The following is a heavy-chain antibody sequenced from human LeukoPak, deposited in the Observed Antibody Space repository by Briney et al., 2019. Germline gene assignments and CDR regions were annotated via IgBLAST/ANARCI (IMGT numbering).Heavy chain of an antibody. V-gene: IGHV3-30*04. Sequence: GGSLRLSRAASGFTFSSYPMYWVRQAACKGLERVAVISYDGSSKYYADSVKGRITISRDNSKNTLYLQMNSLRAEDTAVYYCARAAGNIVGSIDYWGQGTLVTVSS. D-gene: IGHD2-15*01. CDR1: GFTFSSYP. CDR2: ISYDGSSK. J-gene: IGHJ4*02. CDR3: ARAAGNIVGSIDY.